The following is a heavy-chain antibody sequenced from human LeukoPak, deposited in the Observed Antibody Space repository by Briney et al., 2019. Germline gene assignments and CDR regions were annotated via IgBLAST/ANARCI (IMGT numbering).Heavy chain of an antibody. D-gene: IGHD3-22*01. CDR3: ARGYYDSSAPDAFDI. V-gene: IGHV5-10-1*01. CDR1: GYSFTSYW. Sequence: PGESLKISCKGSGYSFTSYWISWVRQMPGKGLEWMGRIDPSDSYTNYSPSFQGHVTISADKSISTAYLQWSSLKASDTAMYYCARGYYDSSAPDAFDIWGQGIMVTVSS. CDR2: IDPSDSYT. J-gene: IGHJ3*02.